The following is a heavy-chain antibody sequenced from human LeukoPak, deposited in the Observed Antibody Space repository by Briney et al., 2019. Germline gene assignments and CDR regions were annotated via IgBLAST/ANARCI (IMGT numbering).Heavy chain of an antibody. V-gene: IGHV3-23*01. CDR2: ISGSGGST. D-gene: IGHD3-10*01. CDR1: GFTFSSYA. J-gene: IGHJ5*02. Sequence: GGSLRLSCAASGFTFSSYAMSWVRQAPGKGLEWVSAISGSGGSTYYADSVKGRFTISRDNAKNSLCLQMNSLRAEDTAVYYCARDRGYPERGFDPWGQGTLVTVSS. CDR3: ARDRGYPERGFDP.